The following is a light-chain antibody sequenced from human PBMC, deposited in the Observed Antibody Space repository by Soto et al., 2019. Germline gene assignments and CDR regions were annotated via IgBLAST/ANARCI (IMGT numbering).Light chain of an antibody. CDR2: GNR. CDR3: QAYDYSLTAFV. J-gene: IGLJ3*02. CDR1: NSNLGAGYD. Sequence: QSVLTQPPSVSGAPGQRVTISCTGNNSNLGAGYDVHWYQQLPGAAPKLVVFGNRNRPSGVPERFSGPKSGTSASLAITGLQAEDEADYYCQAYDYSLTAFVFGGGTKVTVL. V-gene: IGLV1-40*01.